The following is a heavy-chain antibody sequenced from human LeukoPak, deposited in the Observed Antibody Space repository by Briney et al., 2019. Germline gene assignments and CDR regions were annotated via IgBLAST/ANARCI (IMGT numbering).Heavy chain of an antibody. D-gene: IGHD3-10*01. CDR1: GGSISSSSYY. Sequence: SETLSLTCTVSGGSISSSSYYWGWIRQPPGKGLEWIGYIYYSGSTYYNPSLKSRVTISVDTSKNQFSLKLSSVTAADTAVYYCARAGDEGDNYYGSGSYYTFGYWGQGTLVTVSS. CDR3: ARAGDEGDNYYGSGSYYTFGY. J-gene: IGHJ4*02. CDR2: IYYSGST. V-gene: IGHV4-31*03.